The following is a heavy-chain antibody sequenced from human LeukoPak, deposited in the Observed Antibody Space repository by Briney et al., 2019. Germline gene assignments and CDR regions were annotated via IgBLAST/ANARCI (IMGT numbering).Heavy chain of an antibody. V-gene: IGHV1-18*01. J-gene: IGHJ4*02. CDR3: ARVSDCSSTSCLDY. CDR1: GYTFTSYG. D-gene: IGHD2-2*01. Sequence: GASVKVSCKASGYTFTSYGISWVRQAPGQGLEWMGWISAYNGNTNCAQKLQGRVTMTTDTSTSTAYMELRSLRSDDTAVYYCARVSDCSSTSCLDYWGQRTLVTVSS. CDR2: ISAYNGNT.